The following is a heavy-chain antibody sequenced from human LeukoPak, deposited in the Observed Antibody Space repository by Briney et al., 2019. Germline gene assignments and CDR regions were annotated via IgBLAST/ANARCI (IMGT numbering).Heavy chain of an antibody. J-gene: IGHJ3*02. CDR1: GGSISSHY. V-gene: IGHV4-59*11. D-gene: IGHD3-22*01. Sequence: SETLSLTCTVSGGSISSHYWSWIRQPPGKGLEWIGYIYYSGSTNYNPPLKSRVTISVDTSKNQFSLKLSSVTAADTAVYYCARVRAKDYYDSSGYYPAAFDIWGQGTMVTVSS. CDR2: IYYSGST. CDR3: ARVRAKDYYDSSGYYPAAFDI.